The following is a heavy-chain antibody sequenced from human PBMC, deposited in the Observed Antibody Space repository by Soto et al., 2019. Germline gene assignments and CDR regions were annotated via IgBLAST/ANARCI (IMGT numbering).Heavy chain of an antibody. J-gene: IGHJ2*01. CDR1: GFTFSDYY. D-gene: IGHD1-20*01. V-gene: IGHV3-72*01. Sequence: GGSLRLSCAATGFTFSDYYMDWVRQAPGKGLEWVARSRNKASSYTTEYAASVRGRFTISRDDSQNSLFLQMNSLKTEDTAVYYCVKTNGMTRYFDVWGRGTLVTVSS. CDR2: SRNKASSYTT. CDR3: VKTNGMTRYFDV.